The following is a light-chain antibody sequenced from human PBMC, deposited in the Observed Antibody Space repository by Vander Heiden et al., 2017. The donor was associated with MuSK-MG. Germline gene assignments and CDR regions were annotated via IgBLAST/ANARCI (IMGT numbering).Light chain of an antibody. Sequence: YELTQPSSESVSPGQTARITCSGDVLGRKYARWFQQKPGQAPLLLIYKDSERPSGIPERFSGSSSGTTITLTISGAQVEDEAEYYCYCATDNYLGLFGGGTKLTVL. CDR3: YCATDNYLGL. CDR2: KDS. V-gene: IGLV3-27*01. CDR1: VLGRKY. J-gene: IGLJ2*01.